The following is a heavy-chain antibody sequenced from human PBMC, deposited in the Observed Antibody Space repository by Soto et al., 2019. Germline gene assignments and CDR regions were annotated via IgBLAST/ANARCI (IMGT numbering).Heavy chain of an antibody. CDR1: GYTFTGYY. CDR3: ARANEIAAAAHFDY. Sequence: ASVKVSCKASGYTFTGYYMHWVRQAPGQGLEWMGWINPNSGGTNYAQKFQGWVTMTRDTSISTAYMELSRLRSDDTAVYYCARANEIAAAAHFDYWGQGTLVTVSS. CDR2: INPNSGGT. V-gene: IGHV1-2*04. J-gene: IGHJ4*02. D-gene: IGHD6-13*01.